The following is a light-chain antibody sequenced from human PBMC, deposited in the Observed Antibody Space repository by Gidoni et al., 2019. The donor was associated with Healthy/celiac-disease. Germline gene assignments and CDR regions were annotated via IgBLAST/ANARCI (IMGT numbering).Light chain of an antibody. CDR2: STS. V-gene: IGLV7-43*01. Sequence: QTVVTQETSLTVSPGGTVTLTCASSTGAVTSGYYPNWFQQKPGQAPRALIYSTSNKHPWTPARFAGSLLGGKAALTLSGVQPEDEAEYHCLLFYGGAWVFGGGTKLTVL. CDR1: TGAVTSGYY. J-gene: IGLJ3*02. CDR3: LLFYGGAWV.